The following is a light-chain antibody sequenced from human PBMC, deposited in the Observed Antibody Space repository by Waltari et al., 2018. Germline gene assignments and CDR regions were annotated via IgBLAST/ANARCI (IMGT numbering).Light chain of an antibody. J-gene: IGLJ2*01. V-gene: IGLV2-8*01. CDR2: EVS. CDR1: SSDVGGYNY. CDR3: SSYAGSNNFVV. Sequence: QSALTQPPSASGSPGQSVTISCTGTSSDVGGYNYVSWYQQHPGKAPKLMIYEVSKRPSGVPDRLYGSESGNTASLTVSGLQAEDEADYYCSSYAGSNNFVVFGGGTKLTVL.